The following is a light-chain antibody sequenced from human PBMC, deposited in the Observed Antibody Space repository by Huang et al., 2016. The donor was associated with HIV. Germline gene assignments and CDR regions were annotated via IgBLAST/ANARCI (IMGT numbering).Light chain of an antibody. CDR3: QKYDSAPRT. J-gene: IGKJ1*01. CDR1: QVIGNF. CDR2: VAS. V-gene: IGKV1-27*01. Sequence: DIQMTQSPSSLSAFVGDTVTITCRASQVIGNFLAWYQQKPVRPPKLLIYVASTLQSGVPSRFSGSGSGTDFTLTISNLQTEDIATYYCQKYDSAPRTFGQGTRV.